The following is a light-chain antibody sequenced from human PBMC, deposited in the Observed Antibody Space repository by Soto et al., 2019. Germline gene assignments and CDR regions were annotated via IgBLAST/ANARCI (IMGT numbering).Light chain of an antibody. J-gene: IGKJ1*01. V-gene: IGKV1-5*03. Sequence: DIHMTKSPSTLSASVGDRVTITCRASQSISIWLAWYQQKPGKAPNLLIYKTSSLESGFPSRFSGSGSGTEFTLTISSLQPDDFATYYCQHYNDYSWTFGQGTKVAIK. CDR2: KTS. CDR3: QHYNDYSWT. CDR1: QSISIW.